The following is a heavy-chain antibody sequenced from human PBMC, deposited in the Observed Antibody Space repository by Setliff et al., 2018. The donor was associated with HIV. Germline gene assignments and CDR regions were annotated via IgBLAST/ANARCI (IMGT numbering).Heavy chain of an antibody. D-gene: IGHD7-27*01. V-gene: IGHV3-15*01. CDR1: GFTFSNAW. Sequence: SLRLSCAASGFTFSNAWMSWVRQAPGKGLEWVGRIKSKAHGGTTEYAASVEVRFIISRDDSKSIAYLQMNSLKTEDTAVYYCTRSNWGSTPDFDYWGQGTMVTVSS. CDR3: TRSNWGSTPDFDY. J-gene: IGHJ4*02. CDR2: IKSKAHGGTT.